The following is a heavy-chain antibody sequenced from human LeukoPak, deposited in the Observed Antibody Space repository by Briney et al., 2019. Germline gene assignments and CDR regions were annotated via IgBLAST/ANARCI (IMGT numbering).Heavy chain of an antibody. V-gene: IGHV1-8*01. CDR2: MNPNSGNT. J-gene: IGHJ4*02. CDR3: ARGDPGYYYDSSGSLDY. CDR1: GYTFSSYD. D-gene: IGHD3-22*01. Sequence: ASVKVSCKASGYTFSSYDINWVRQATGQGLEWMGWMNPNSGNTGYAQKFQGRVTITTDESTSTAYMELSSLRSEDTAVYYCARGDPGYYYDSSGSLDYWGQGTLVTVSS.